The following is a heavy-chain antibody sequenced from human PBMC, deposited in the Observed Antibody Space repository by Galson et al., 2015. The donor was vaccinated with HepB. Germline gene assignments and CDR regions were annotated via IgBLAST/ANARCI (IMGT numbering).Heavy chain of an antibody. V-gene: IGHV3-30-3*01. CDR1: GFTFPNFA. CDR2: ISYDGNNK. J-gene: IGHJ4*02. Sequence: PLRLSCAAYGFTFPNFAMHGVRQAQRKGLEGGTTISYDGNNKFYAESVKGRFTVSRDISKNTLYLQMNSLSAGDTAVYYCARDPYDTNGYYNSFVYWGQGSLVTVSS. D-gene: IGHD3-22*01. CDR3: ARDPYDTNGYYNSFVY.